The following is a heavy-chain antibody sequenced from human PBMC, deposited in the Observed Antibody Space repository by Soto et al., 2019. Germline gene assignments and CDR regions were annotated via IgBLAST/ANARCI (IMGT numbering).Heavy chain of an antibody. V-gene: IGHV3-7*04. J-gene: IGHJ3*02. Sequence: GGSLRLSCAVSGFTFSNYWMSWVRQAPGKGLEWVANIKQDGSEKWYVDSVKGRFTISRDNAKNSLYLQMDSLRAEDTAVYYCARGDYYDSNGPFSDAFDIWGQGTLVTVSS. CDR2: IKQDGSEK. CDR3: ARGDYYDSNGPFSDAFDI. CDR1: GFTFSNYW. D-gene: IGHD3-22*01.